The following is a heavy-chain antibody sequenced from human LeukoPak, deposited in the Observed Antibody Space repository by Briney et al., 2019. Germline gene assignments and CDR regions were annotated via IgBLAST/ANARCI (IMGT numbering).Heavy chain of an antibody. V-gene: IGHV5-51*01. CDR3: ARSIEMATITFDY. CDR1: GYSFTGYW. Sequence: GESLKISCKGSGYSFTGYWIGWVRPMPGKGLEWMGIIYPGDSDTRYSPSFQGQVTISADKSISTAYLQWSSLKASDTAMYYCARSIEMATITFDYWGQGTLVTVSS. D-gene: IGHD5-24*01. CDR2: IYPGDSDT. J-gene: IGHJ4*02.